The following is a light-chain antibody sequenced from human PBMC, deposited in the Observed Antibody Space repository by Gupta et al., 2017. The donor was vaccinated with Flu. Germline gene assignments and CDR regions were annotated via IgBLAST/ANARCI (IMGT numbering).Light chain of an antibody. J-gene: IGLJ2*01. CDR2: QDP. CDR3: QARDTNTVL. V-gene: IGLV3-1*01. Sequence: SSELTQPHSVSVSPGQKASITCSGDKLGDEYGCWYQQKPGQSPVLVMYQDPKRPSGIPERFSGSSSGNTATLTISETQALDESDDYCQARDTNTVLFGGGTKLTVL. CDR1: KLGDEY.